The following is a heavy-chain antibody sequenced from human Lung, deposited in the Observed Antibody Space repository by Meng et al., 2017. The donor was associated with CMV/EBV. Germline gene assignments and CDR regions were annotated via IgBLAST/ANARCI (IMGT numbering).Heavy chain of an antibody. Sequence: SGYNCFSFSLNWVRQTPGKGVEGIGLINTKTGRPTYAQGLAGRYVFYLDTGVTTAYLQISRLKAEDTAVYYCAGTYDYSWKNLHYIDYWGQGTLVTVSS. CDR1: GYNCFSFS. CDR2: INTKTGRP. D-gene: IGHD3-16*01. V-gene: IGHV7-4-1*02. J-gene: IGHJ4*02. CDR3: AGTYDYSWKNLHYIDY.